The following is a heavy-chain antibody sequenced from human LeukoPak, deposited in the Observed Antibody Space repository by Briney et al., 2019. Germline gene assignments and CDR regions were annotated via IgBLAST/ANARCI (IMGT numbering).Heavy chain of an antibody. J-gene: IGHJ5*02. Sequence: GGSLRLSCAASGFTFSSYGMNWVRQAPGKGLEWVSAISGSGGSTYYADSVKGRFTISRDNSKNTLYLQMNSLRAEDTAVYYCARDLGQYYYGSGSYYNWFDPWGQGTLVSVSS. V-gene: IGHV3-23*01. CDR2: ISGSGGST. D-gene: IGHD3-10*01. CDR3: ARDLGQYYYGSGSYYNWFDP. CDR1: GFTFSSYG.